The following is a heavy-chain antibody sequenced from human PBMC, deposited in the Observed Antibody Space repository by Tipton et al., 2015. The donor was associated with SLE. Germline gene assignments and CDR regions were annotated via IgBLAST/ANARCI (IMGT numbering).Heavy chain of an antibody. J-gene: IGHJ6*02. CDR1: GGSISSGSYY. Sequence: LRLSCTVSGGSISSGSYYWSWIRQPAGKGLEWIGHIYTSGSTNYNPSLKSRVTISVDTSKNQFSLKLSSVTAADTAVYYCASNVDIVATGGGGMDVWGQGTTVTVSS. V-gene: IGHV4-61*09. CDR2: IYTSGST. CDR3: ASNVDIVATGGGGMDV. D-gene: IGHD5-12*01.